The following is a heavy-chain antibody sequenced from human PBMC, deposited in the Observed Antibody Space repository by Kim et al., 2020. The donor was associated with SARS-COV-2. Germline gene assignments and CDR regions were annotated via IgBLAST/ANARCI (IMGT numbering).Heavy chain of an antibody. Sequence: SETLSLTCTVSGGSISSSSYYWGWIRQPPGKGLEWIGSIYYSGSTYYNPSLKSRVTISVDTSKNQFSLKLSSVTAADTAVYYCARRRGRGYCSSTSCYSFDYWGQGTLVTVSS. CDR2: IYYSGST. D-gene: IGHD2-2*01. CDR3: ARRRGRGYCSSTSCYSFDY. J-gene: IGHJ4*02. V-gene: IGHV4-39*01. CDR1: GGSISSSSYY.